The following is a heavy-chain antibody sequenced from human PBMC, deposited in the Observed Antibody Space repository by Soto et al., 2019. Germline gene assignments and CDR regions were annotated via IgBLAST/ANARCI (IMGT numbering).Heavy chain of an antibody. J-gene: IGHJ3*02. CDR1: GFTFSRNG. CDR3: ARVSGTTKGVFDM. D-gene: IGHD1-7*01. Sequence: GGSLRLSCAASGFTFSRNGMHWVRQAPGKGLEWVAVIWYDGSNKYYADSVKGRFTISRDNSKNTLYLEMNSLRAEDTAVYYCARVSGTTKGVFDMWGQGTMVTVSS. CDR2: IWYDGSNK. V-gene: IGHV3-33*01.